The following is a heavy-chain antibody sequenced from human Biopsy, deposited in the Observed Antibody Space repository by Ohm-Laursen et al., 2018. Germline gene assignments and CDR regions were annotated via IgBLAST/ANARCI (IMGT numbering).Heavy chain of an antibody. D-gene: IGHD3-22*01. J-gene: IGHJ2*01. Sequence: SETLSLTCTVSGDSISSYYWSWIRQPPGKGLQWIGYINYTWNTDYNPSLQSRVTVSVDTSKNHFSLRLRSMTPADTAMYYCARDRGYYSDRTVPGYFDLWGRGTLVTVSS. CDR1: GDSISSYY. CDR3: ARDRGYYSDRTVPGYFDL. CDR2: INYTWNT. V-gene: IGHV4-59*01.